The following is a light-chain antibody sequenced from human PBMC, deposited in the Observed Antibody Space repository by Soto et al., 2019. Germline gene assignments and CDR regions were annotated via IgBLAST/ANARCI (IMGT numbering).Light chain of an antibody. CDR2: RND. CDR3: AAWDDSLSGVV. Sequence: QPVLTQPPSASGTPGQRVTISCSGSSSNIGSNYVYWYQQHPGTAPKLLIYRNDQRPSGVPDRFSGSKSGTSASLAISGLRSDDEADYYCAAWDDSLSGVVFGGGTQLTVL. V-gene: IGLV1-47*01. CDR1: SSNIGSNY. J-gene: IGLJ7*01.